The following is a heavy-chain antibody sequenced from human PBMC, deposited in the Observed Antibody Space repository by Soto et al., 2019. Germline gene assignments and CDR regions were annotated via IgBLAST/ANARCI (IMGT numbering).Heavy chain of an antibody. CDR2: ISVYNGNV. CDR3: SRQMVLLFLPAF. D-gene: IGHD2-8*01. V-gene: IGHV1-18*01. Sequence: QVQLVQSGAEVKKPGASVKISCKASGFPFSNSGIAWVRQAPGQGLEWMAWISVYNGNVNYAQALQDRVTLTTDTSPNTAYMELRSLRSDDTAVYYCSRQMVLLFLPAFWGQGTLVTVSS. CDR1: GFPFSNSG. J-gene: IGHJ4*02.